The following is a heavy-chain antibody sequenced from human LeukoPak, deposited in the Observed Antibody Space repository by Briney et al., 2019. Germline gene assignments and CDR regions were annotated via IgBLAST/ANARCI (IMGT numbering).Heavy chain of an antibody. CDR2: VRNDASDT. D-gene: IGHD4-23*01. Sequence: GGSLRLSCTTSGLTFTSHGYHWLRQVVGKRLEWVAFVRNDASDTYHANSVKGRFSVSRDDSKNTLYLQMNSLRPEDTAIYYCARDRGKDYFDSWGQGTQVTVSS. CDR1: GLTFTSHG. V-gene: IGHV3-30*02. CDR3: ARDRGKDYFDS. J-gene: IGHJ4*02.